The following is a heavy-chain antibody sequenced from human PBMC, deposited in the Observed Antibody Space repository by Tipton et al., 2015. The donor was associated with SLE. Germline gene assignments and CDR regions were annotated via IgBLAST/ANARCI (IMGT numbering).Heavy chain of an antibody. D-gene: IGHD6-19*01. CDR2: INHSGST. Sequence: TLSLTCAVYGGSFSGYYWSWIRQPPGKGLEWIGEINHSGSTNYNPSLKSRVTISVDTSKNQFSLKLSSVTAADTAVYYCARRLEYSSGGYEEYFDYWGQGTLVIVSS. CDR1: GGSFSGYY. J-gene: IGHJ4*02. CDR3: ARRLEYSSGGYEEYFDY. V-gene: IGHV4-34*01.